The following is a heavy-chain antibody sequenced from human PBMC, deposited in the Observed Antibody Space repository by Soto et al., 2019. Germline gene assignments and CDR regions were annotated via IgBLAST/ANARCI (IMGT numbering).Heavy chain of an antibody. D-gene: IGHD3-10*01. CDR3: ARGQLVWYGDLTPYHRDMDV. CDR2: ISHDGGT. Sequence: QVQLQQWGAGLLRPSETLSLTCAFYGGSFDDFYWSWVRQSPGKGLEWVGEISHDGGTNYSPSLASRVSISVDTSKNQFSLHLGSVTAAHTGLYSCARGQLVWYGDLTPYHRDMDVWGQGTTVTVSS. CDR1: GGSFDDFY. V-gene: IGHV4-34*02. J-gene: IGHJ6*02.